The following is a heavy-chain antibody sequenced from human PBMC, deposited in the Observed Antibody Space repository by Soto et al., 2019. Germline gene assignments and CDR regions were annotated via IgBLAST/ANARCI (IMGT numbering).Heavy chain of an antibody. D-gene: IGHD3-22*01. Sequence: ASVKVSCKASGYTFTNYAMHWVRQAPGQRLEWMGWINAGTGNTKYSPNFQGRVTITKDTSASTVYMELSSLRSEDTAVYFCTRDYYDSSGYYPKFDYWGQGTLVTVSS. V-gene: IGHV1-3*01. J-gene: IGHJ4*02. CDR3: TRDYYDSSGYYPKFDY. CDR2: INAGTGNT. CDR1: GYTFTNYA.